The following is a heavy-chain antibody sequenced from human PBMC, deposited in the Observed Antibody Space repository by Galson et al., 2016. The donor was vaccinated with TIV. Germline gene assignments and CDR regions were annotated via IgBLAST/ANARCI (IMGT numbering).Heavy chain of an antibody. CDR3: VKDRQWIPSSLGF. CDR1: GFSFTTYA. D-gene: IGHD5-18*01. V-gene: IGHV3-64*02. Sequence: LRLSCAASGFSFTTYAMHWVRQAPGKGLEFVAGINNNGVSTHYADSVKGRFTISRDNSKNTLYLQMNSLRAEDTAIYYCVKDRQWIPSSLGFWGQGTLVTVSS. J-gene: IGHJ4*02. CDR2: INNNGVST.